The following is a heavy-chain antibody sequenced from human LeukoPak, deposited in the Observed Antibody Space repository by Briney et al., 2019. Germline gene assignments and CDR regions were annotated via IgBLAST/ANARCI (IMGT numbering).Heavy chain of an antibody. J-gene: IGHJ4*02. CDR3: AMAYYYDSRYFDY. D-gene: IGHD3-22*01. CDR2: IDPSDSYT. Sequence: GESLRISCKGSGYSFTSYWISWVRQMPGKGLEWMGRIDPSDSYTNYSPSFRGHVTISADKSISTAYLQWSSLKASDTAMYYCAMAYYYDSRYFDYWGQGTLVTVSS. V-gene: IGHV5-10-1*01. CDR1: GYSFTSYW.